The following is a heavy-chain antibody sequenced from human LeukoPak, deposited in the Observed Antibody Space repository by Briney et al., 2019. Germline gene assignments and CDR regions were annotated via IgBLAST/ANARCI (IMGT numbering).Heavy chain of an antibody. Sequence: ASVKVSCKASGFTFTSSAMQWVRQARGQRLEWIGWINPYSGGTNYEQKFQGRVTMTRDTSISTAYMEVSRVRSDDTAMYYCARGSSTRVYYYYYMDVWGKGTTVTVSS. CDR2: INPYSGGT. J-gene: IGHJ6*03. CDR3: ARGSSTRVYYYYYMDV. CDR1: GFTFTSSA. D-gene: IGHD6-6*01. V-gene: IGHV1-2*02.